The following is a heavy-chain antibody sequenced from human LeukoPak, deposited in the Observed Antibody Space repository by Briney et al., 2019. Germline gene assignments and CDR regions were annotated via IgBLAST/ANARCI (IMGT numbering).Heavy chain of an antibody. Sequence: GASVKVSCKASGYTFTSYDINWVRQATGQGLEWMGWMNPNSGNTGYAQKFQGRVTMTRNTSISTAYMELSSLRSEDTAVYYCARGRGSYCSGGSCYTENWFDPWGQGTLVTVSS. V-gene: IGHV1-8*01. D-gene: IGHD2-15*01. CDR2: MNPNSGNT. J-gene: IGHJ5*02. CDR3: ARGRGSYCSGGSCYTENWFDP. CDR1: GYTFTSYD.